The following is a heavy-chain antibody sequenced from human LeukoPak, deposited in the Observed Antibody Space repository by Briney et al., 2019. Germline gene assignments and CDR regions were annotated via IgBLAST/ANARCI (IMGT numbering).Heavy chain of an antibody. CDR2: INPNSGGT. D-gene: IGHD6-13*01. Sequence: ASVKVSCKASGYSFTAYYMHWVRQAPGQGLEWMGWINPNSGGTNYAQKFQGRVTMTRDTSISTAYMELSRLRSDDTAVYYCARDRGSSSWSLYYYYMDVWGKGTTVTISS. V-gene: IGHV1-2*02. CDR3: ARDRGSSSWSLYYYYMDV. J-gene: IGHJ6*03. CDR1: GYSFTAYY.